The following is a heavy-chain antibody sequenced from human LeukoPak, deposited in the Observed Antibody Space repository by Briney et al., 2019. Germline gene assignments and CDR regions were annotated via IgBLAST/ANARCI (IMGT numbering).Heavy chain of an antibody. J-gene: IGHJ3*02. CDR3: AKDPNGAYIGTFDI. V-gene: IGHV3-23*01. CDR2: ISGSGGST. CDR1: EFNFSSYG. D-gene: IGHD4-17*01. Sequence: HAGGSQRLSCTTSEFNFSSYGMTWVRQAPGKGLEWVSSISGSGGSTQYAASVQGRFTISRDNSKNTLYLQMNSLRAEDTAVYYCAKDPNGAYIGTFDIWGQGTMVTFSS.